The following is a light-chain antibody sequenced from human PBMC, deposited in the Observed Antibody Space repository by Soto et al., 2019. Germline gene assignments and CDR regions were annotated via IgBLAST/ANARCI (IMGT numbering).Light chain of an antibody. Sequence: GDIVTISCRASERISDYLAWYQQKPGKAPKLLINTASSLRSGVPSRFSGSGYGTDFNLTIDSLQTEDFATYFCQQTNTAPWTFGQGTKVDIK. CDR2: TAS. V-gene: IGKV1-39*01. CDR1: ERISDY. J-gene: IGKJ1*01. CDR3: QQTNTAPWT.